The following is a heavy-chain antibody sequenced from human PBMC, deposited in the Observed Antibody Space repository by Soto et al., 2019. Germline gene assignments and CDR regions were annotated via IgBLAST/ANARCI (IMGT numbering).Heavy chain of an antibody. CDR1: GGSISSSSYY. J-gene: IGHJ6*02. CDR3: ARHEYDFWSGYYPGYYYYGMDV. Sequence: SETLSLTCTVSGGSISSSSYYWGWIRQPPGKGLEWIGSIYYSGSTYYNPSLKSRVTISVDTSKNQFSLKLSSVTAADTAVYYCARHEYDFWSGYYPGYYYYGMDVWGQGTTVTVSS. V-gene: IGHV4-39*01. D-gene: IGHD3-3*01. CDR2: IYYSGST.